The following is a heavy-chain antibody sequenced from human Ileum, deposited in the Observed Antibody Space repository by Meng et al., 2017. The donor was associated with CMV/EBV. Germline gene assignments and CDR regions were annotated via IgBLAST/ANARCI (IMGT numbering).Heavy chain of an antibody. CDR1: GGTFSHYG. V-gene: IGHV1-69*12. CDR3: ARLGQQLVAPPAYFDS. J-gene: IGHJ4*02. CDR2: IIPIFGTP. Sequence: QVQLVEFGGEVKWPGSSVKVSCKASGGTFSHYGISWIRQTPGQGLEWMGGIIPIFGTPNYAQKFQGRITITADESTQTVYMELSSLTADDTALYFCARLGQQLVAPPAYFDSWGQGTLVTVSS. D-gene: IGHD1-1*01.